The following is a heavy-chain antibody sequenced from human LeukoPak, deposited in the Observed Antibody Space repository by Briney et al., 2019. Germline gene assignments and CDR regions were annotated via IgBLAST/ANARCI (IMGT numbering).Heavy chain of an antibody. Sequence: SETLSLTRTVSSGSISGYYWSWIRQAPGQGLEWIGYIHYSGSTNYKPSLKSRVTILVDTSKNQFSLKVISVTAADTAVYYCARDARRLQYFQHWGQGTLVTVSS. D-gene: IGHD4-11*01. CDR1: SGSISGYY. J-gene: IGHJ1*01. CDR3: ARDARRLQYFQH. CDR2: IHYSGST. V-gene: IGHV4-59*01.